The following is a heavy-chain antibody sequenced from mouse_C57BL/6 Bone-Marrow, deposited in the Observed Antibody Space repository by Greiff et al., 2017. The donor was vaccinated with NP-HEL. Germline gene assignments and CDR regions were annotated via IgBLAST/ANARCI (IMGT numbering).Heavy chain of an antibody. D-gene: IGHD2-14*01. V-gene: IGHV1-64*01. J-gene: IGHJ2*01. CDR1: GYTFTSYW. CDR3: AREGYNYFDY. CDR2: IHPNSGST. Sequence: VQLQQSGAELVKPGASVKLSCKASGYTFTSYWMHWVKQRPGQGLEWIGMIHPNSGSTNYNEKFKSKATLTVDKSSSTAYMQLSSLTSEDSAVYYCAREGYNYFDYWGQGTTLTVSS.